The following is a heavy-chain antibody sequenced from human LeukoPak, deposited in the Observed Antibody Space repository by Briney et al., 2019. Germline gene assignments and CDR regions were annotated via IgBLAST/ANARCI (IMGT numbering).Heavy chain of an antibody. CDR1: GGSISSYY. V-gene: IGHV4-59*08. J-gene: IGHJ4*02. CDR3: ARDGEDSSGYYIDY. CDR2: IYYSGST. Sequence: PSETLSLTCTVSGGSISSYYWSWIRQPPGKGLEWIGYIYYSGSTNYNPSLKSRVTISVDTSKNQFSLKLSSVTAADTAVYYCARDGEDSSGYYIDYWGQGTLVTVSS. D-gene: IGHD3-22*01.